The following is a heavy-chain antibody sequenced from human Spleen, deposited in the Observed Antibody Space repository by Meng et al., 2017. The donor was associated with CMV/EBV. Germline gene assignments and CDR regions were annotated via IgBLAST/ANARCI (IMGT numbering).Heavy chain of an antibody. V-gene: IGHV3-74*01. CDR3: ARDRDQYTIYADGMDV. CDR2: IKSDGSSI. CDR1: GSTFSSDW. J-gene: IGHJ6*01. Sequence: GESLKISCAASGSTFSSDWMHWVRQAPGKGLVWVSRIKSDGSSIIYADSVKGRFTISRDNAKNTLYLQMNSLRAEDTALYYCARDRDQYTIYADGMDVWGQGTTVTVSS. D-gene: IGHD3-16*01.